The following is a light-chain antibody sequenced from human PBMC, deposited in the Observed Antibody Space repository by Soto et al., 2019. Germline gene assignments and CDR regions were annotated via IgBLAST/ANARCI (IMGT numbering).Light chain of an antibody. CDR1: QSISSW. V-gene: IGKV1-5*01. CDR2: DAS. Sequence: DIQMTQSPSSLSASVGERVTITCRASQSISSWLAWYQQKPGKATKLLIYDASSLESGVPSRFSGSGSGTEFTLTISSLQHDDFANYYCQQYNSYWTFGQGTKVDI. J-gene: IGKJ1*01. CDR3: QQYNSYWT.